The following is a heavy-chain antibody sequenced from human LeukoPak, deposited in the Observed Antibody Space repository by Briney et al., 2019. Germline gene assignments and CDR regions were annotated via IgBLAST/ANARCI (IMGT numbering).Heavy chain of an antibody. V-gene: IGHV4-39*01. J-gene: IGHJ4*02. CDR2: IYYSGST. CDR1: GGSISSSSYY. CDR3: ARHSSSWYLAY. D-gene: IGHD6-13*01. Sequence: KPSETLSLTCTVSGGSISSSSYYWGWIRQPPGKGLEWIGSIYYSGSTYYNPSLKSRVTISVDTSKNQFSLKLSSVTAADTAVYYCARHSSSWYLAYWGQGTLVTVSS.